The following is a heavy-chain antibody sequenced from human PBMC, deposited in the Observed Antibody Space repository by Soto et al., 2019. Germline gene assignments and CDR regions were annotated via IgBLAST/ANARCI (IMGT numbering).Heavy chain of an antibody. CDR2: TYYRSRWLN. V-gene: IGHV6-1*01. Sequence: SQTLSLTCAISGDSFSSDIAAWNWIRESPSRGLEWLGRTYYRSRWLNEYALSLNGRIIITPDTSKNQFSLQLNSLRAEDTAVYYCARDHVTPGLYFDYWGQGNLVTVSS. CDR1: GDSFSSDIAA. D-gene: IGHD2-2*02. J-gene: IGHJ4*02. CDR3: ARDHVTPGLYFDY.